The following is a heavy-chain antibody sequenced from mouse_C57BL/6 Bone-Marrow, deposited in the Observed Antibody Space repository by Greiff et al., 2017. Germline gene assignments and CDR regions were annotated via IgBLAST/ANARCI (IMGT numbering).Heavy chain of an antibody. CDR3: ARWGSYGSIGC. CDR2: ISGGGGNT. CDR1: GFTFSSYT. J-gene: IGHJ2*01. Sequence: EVKLVESGGGLVKPGGSLKLSCAASGFTFSSYTMSWVRQTPEKRLEWVATISGGGGNTYYPDSVKGRFTISRDNAKNTLYLQMSSLRSEDTALYYCARWGSYGSIGCWGQGTTLTVSS. V-gene: IGHV5-9*01. D-gene: IGHD1-1*01.